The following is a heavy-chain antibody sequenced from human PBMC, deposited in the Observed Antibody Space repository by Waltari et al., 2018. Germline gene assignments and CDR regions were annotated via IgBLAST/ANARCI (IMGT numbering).Heavy chain of an antibody. V-gene: IGHV3-33*05. J-gene: IGHJ4*02. CDR2: ISHDGTFD. CDR3: ARDVNFYFDY. CDR1: GSYFRGYG. Sequence: QVQLVEVGGGVVQHGRPLRPSCVGSGSYFRGYGMHWVRQVPGKGLEWGAVISHDGTFDDYADSVKGRFTISRDDSTSTQYLQMNSLRAEDTAIYYCARDVNFYFDYWGRGILVTVSS. D-gene: IGHD1-7*01.